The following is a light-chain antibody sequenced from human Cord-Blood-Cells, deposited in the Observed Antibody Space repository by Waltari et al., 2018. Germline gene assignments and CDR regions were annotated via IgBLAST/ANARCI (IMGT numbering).Light chain of an antibody. CDR2: EVS. V-gene: IGLV2-8*01. CDR3: SSYAGSNNFVV. CDR1: SSDVGGYNY. J-gene: IGLJ2*01. Sequence: QSALTQPPSASGSPGQSVTISCTGTSSDVGGYNYVSWYQQHPGKAPKLMFYEVSKRPSGVPVRFSGSKSGNTASLTVSGLQAEDEADYYCSSYAGSNNFVVFGGGTKLTVL.